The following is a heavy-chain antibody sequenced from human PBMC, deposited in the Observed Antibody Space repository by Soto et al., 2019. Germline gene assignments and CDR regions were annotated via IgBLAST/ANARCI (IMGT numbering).Heavy chain of an antibody. V-gene: IGHV4-39*01. J-gene: IGHJ6*02. CDR3: ASIAAHRYYYYYGMDV. CDR1: GGSISSSSYY. CDR2: IYYSGST. D-gene: IGHD6-13*01. Sequence: SETLSLTCTVSGGSISSSSYYWGWIRQPPGKGLEWIGSIYYSGSTYYNPSLKSRVTISVDTSKNQFSLKLSSVTAADTAVYYCASIAAHRYYYYYGMDVWGQGTTVTVSS.